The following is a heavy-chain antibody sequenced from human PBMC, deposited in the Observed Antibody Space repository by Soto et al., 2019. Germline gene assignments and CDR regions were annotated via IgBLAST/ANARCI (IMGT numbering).Heavy chain of an antibody. CDR1: GFTFSSFG. V-gene: IGHV3-30*03. D-gene: IGHD6-13*01. CDR2: ISHDGSNK. Sequence: GGSLRLSCAASGFTFSSFGMHWVRQAPGKGLEWVAVISHDGSNKYYADSVKGRFTISRDDSKNTLYLQMNSLRAEDTAIYYCASMIIAAAAYYYYGMDVWGQRTTVTVSS. J-gene: IGHJ6*02. CDR3: ASMIIAAAAYYYYGMDV.